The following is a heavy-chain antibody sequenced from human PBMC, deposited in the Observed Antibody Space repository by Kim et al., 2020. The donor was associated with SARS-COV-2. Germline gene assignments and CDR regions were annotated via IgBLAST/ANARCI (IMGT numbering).Heavy chain of an antibody. D-gene: IGHD7-27*01. Sequence: SETLSLTCAVYGGSFSGYYWSWIRQPPGKGLEWIGEINHSGSTNYNPSLKSRVTISVDTSKNQFSLKLSSVTAADTAVYYCARSRGNRLGPQYWGQGTLVTVSS. CDR2: INHSGST. CDR3: ARSRGNRLGPQY. V-gene: IGHV4-34*01. CDR1: GGSFSGYY. J-gene: IGHJ4*02.